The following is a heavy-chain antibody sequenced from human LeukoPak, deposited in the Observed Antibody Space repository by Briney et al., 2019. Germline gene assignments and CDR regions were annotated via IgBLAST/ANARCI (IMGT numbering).Heavy chain of an antibody. V-gene: IGHV3-21*01. CDR1: GFIFSSYS. J-gene: IGHJ4*02. D-gene: IGHD2-2*01. CDR3: VRGGSSSTWGRPDY. Sequence: GGSLRLSCAASGFIFSSYSMNRVRQAPGKGLEWVSSISSSSSFIYYADSVKGRFTVSRDNAENSLYLQMNSLRVEDTAVFYCVRGGSSSTWGRPDYWGQGTLVTVSS. CDR2: ISSSSSFI.